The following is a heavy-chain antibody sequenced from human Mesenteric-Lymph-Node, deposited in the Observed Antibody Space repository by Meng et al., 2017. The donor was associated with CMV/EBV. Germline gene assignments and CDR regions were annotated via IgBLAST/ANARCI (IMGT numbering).Heavy chain of an antibody. Sequence: GESLKISCAASGFTFVNYAMSWVRQAPGKALEWVSTISGSGSRSDYADSVKGRFTVSRDKSKSTLSLQMNNLRAEDAAAYYCAKEIIRSGGVTPFGYWGQGTLVTVSS. CDR1: GFTFVNYA. V-gene: IGHV3-23*01. CDR2: ISGSGSRS. D-gene: IGHD3-16*01. J-gene: IGHJ4*02. CDR3: AKEIIRSGGVTPFGY.